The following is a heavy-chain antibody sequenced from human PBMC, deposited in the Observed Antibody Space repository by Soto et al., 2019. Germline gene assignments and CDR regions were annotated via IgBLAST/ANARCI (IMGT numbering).Heavy chain of an antibody. CDR3: ARVAARPGIDYFDY. D-gene: IGHD6-6*01. J-gene: IGHJ4*02. CDR1: GDSVTSHY. Sequence: NPSETLSLTCSFSGDSVTSHYLTWIRQSPEKGLEWIGDIYYTGSTNYNPSLKSRLTISVDKSKNQFSLKLSSVTAADTAVYYCARVAARPGIDYFDYWGQGTLVTVSS. CDR2: IYYTGST. V-gene: IGHV4-59*02.